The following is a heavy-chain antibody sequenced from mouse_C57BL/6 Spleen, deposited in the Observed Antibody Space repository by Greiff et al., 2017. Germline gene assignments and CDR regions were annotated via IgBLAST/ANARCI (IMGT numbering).Heavy chain of an antibody. CDR3: VRGGTYAMDY. CDR2: IRSKSSNYAT. J-gene: IGHJ4*01. D-gene: IGHD1-1*02. Sequence: EVQLVESGGGLVQPKGSLKLSCAASGFTFNTYAMHWVRQAPGKGLEWVARIRSKSSNYATFYADSVKDRFTISSDDSQSKLYLQMNNLKTEDTAMYYCVRGGTYAMDYWGQGTSVTVSS. CDR1: GFTFNTYA. V-gene: IGHV10-3*01.